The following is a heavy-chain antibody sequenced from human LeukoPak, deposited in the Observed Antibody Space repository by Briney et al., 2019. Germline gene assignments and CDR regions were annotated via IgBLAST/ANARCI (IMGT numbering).Heavy chain of an antibody. D-gene: IGHD3-22*01. Sequence: GGSLRLSCAASGFTFSSYAMSWVRQAPGKGLEWVSAISGSGGSTYYADSVKGRFTISRDNSKNTLYLQMNSLRAEDTAVYYCAKITMIVVRRGYFDCWGQGTLVTVSS. V-gene: IGHV3-23*01. CDR3: AKITMIVVRRGYFDC. CDR1: GFTFSSYA. J-gene: IGHJ4*02. CDR2: ISGSGGST.